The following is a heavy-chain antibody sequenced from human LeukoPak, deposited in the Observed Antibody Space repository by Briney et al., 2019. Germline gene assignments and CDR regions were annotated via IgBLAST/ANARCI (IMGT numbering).Heavy chain of an antibody. D-gene: IGHD3-9*01. J-gene: IGHJ6*02. CDR3: ARDMTYYDTLTGLGLPYYYGMDV. Sequence: ASVKVSCKASGYTFTSYGISWVRQDPGQGLEWMGWISAYNGNTNYAQKLQGRVTMTTDTSTSTAYMELRSLRSDDTAVYYCARDMTYYDTLTGLGLPYYYGMDVWGQGTTVTVSS. CDR1: GYTFTSYG. CDR2: ISAYNGNT. V-gene: IGHV1-18*01.